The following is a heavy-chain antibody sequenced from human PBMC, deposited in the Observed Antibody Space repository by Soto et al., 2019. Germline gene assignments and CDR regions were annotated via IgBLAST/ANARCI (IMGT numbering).Heavy chain of an antibody. D-gene: IGHD3-16*02. J-gene: IGHJ4*02. CDR1: GFTFSSYA. CDR2: ISGSGGST. Sequence: GGSQRLSCAASGFTFSSYAMSWVRQAPGKGLEWVSAISGSGGSTYYADSVKGRFTISRDNSKNTLYLQMNSLRAEDTAVYYCAKDRGDYVWGSYRSHYFDYWCQGP. CDR3: AKDRGDYVWGSYRSHYFDY. V-gene: IGHV3-23*01.